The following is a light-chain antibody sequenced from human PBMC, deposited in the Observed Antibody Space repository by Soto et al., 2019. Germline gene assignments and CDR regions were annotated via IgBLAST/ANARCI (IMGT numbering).Light chain of an antibody. CDR3: QLHNSYPRT. CDR1: QSISTW. J-gene: IGKJ1*01. Sequence: DIQMTQSPSTLSASVGDRVTITCRASQSISTWLAWYQQKPGKAPQLLIYTASNLERGVQWRFSRSGSETEFSLTISSLQHADFATYDCQLHNSYPRTFGQGTKVQSK. V-gene: IGKV1-5*03. CDR2: TAS.